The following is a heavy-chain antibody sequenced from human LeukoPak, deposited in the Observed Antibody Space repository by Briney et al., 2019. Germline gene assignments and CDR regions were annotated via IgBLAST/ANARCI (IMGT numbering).Heavy chain of an antibody. J-gene: IGHJ4*02. Sequence: PGGSLRLSCAASGFTFSSYWMHWVRQTPGKGLLWVSRINIDGRSTSYAPSVTGRFTMSRDNAKNTVYLQMNSLRAEDTAVYYCVRDVWGDRDGFFEYWGQGTLVTVSS. V-gene: IGHV3-74*01. CDR3: VRDVWGDRDGFFEY. CDR1: GFTFSSYW. D-gene: IGHD2-21*01. CDR2: INIDGRST.